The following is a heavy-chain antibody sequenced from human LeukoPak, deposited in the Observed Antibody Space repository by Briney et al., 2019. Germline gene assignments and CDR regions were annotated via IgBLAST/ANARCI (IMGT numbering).Heavy chain of an antibody. V-gene: IGHV3-23*01. J-gene: IGHJ4*02. CDR2: ISGSGGST. Sequence: GGSLRLSCAASGFTFSSYAMSWVRQAPGKGLEWVSAISGSGGSTYYADSLEGRFTISRDNSKNTLYLQMNSLRAEDTAVYYCAKPYVLRFLEWLNTTPYFDYWGQGTLVTVSS. CDR1: GFTFSSYA. CDR3: AKPYVLRFLEWLNTTPYFDY. D-gene: IGHD3-3*01.